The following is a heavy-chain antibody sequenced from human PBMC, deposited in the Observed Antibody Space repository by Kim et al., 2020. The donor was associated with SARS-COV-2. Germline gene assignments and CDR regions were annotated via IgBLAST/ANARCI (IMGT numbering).Heavy chain of an antibody. J-gene: IGHJ6*02. D-gene: IGHD5-18*01. Sequence: SETLSLTCTVSGGSISSYYWSWIRQPPGKGLEWIGYIYYSGSTNYNPSLKSRVTISVDTSKNQFSLKLSSVTAAHTAVYYCARHPFPRYSYCYPYYYYGMDVWGQGTTCTVSS. CDR1: GGSISSYY. CDR2: IYYSGST. CDR3: ARHPFPRYSYCYPYYYYGMDV. V-gene: IGHV4-59*13.